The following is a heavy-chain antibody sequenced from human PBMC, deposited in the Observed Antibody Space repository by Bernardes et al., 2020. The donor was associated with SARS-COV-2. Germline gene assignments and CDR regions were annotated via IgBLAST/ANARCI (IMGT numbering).Heavy chain of an antibody. D-gene: IGHD3-22*01. CDR1: GFTFSSYS. CDR3: ARGAHHYYDSSGFMYSFDY. J-gene: IGHJ4*02. Sequence: GGSLRLSCAASGFTFSSYSMNWVRQAPGKGLEWVSSISSSTSYIYYADSMKVRFTISRDNAKNSLYLQMNSLRAEDTAVYYCARGAHHYYDSSGFMYSFDYWGQGTLVTVSS. V-gene: IGHV3-21*01. CDR2: ISSSTSYI.